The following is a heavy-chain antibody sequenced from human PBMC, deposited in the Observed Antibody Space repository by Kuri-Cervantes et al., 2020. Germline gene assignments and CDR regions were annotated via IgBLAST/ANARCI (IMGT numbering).Heavy chain of an antibody. Sequence: ASVKVSCKASGYTFTGYYMHWVRQAPGQGLEWMGWINPNSGGTNYAQKFQGRVTMTRDTSISTAYMELSRLRSHDTAVYYCARATYSGYDWVYYYYYGMDVWGQGTTVTVSS. CDR2: INPNSGGT. CDR3: ARATYSGYDWVYYYYYGMDV. V-gene: IGHV1-2*02. CDR1: GYTFTGYY. D-gene: IGHD5-12*01. J-gene: IGHJ6*02.